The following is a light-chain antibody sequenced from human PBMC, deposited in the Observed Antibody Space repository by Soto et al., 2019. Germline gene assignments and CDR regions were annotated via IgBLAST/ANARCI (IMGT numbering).Light chain of an antibody. CDR2: DAS. Sequence: IVLTQSPATLSLSPGERATLACRASQSVSTYLAWYQQRPGQAPRLLIYDASNRATGIPARFSGSGSGTDFTLTISSLEPEDFAIYYCQQRSGWYTFGQGTKVDIK. J-gene: IGKJ2*01. CDR3: QQRSGWYT. V-gene: IGKV3-11*01. CDR1: QSVSTY.